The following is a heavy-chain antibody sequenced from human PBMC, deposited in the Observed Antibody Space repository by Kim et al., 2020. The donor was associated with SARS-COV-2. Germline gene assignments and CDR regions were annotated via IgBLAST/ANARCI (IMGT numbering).Heavy chain of an antibody. CDR3: AREGEVRAYYDFWSGYHRGMDV. J-gene: IGHJ6*02. V-gene: IGHV4-34*01. D-gene: IGHD3-3*01. CDR1: GGSFSGYY. Sequence: SETLSLTCAVYGGSFSGYYWSWIRQPPGKGLEWIGEINHSGSTNYNPSLKSRVTISVDTSKNQFSLKLSSVTAADTAVYYCAREGEVRAYYDFWSGYHRGMDVWGQGTTVTVSS. CDR2: INHSGST.